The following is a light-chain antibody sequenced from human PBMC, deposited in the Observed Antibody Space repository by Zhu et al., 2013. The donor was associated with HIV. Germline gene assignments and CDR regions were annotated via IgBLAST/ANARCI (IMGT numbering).Light chain of an antibody. CDR3: QHYGGSSWT. CDR2: DAS. CDR1: QSVGSTY. J-gene: IGKJ1*01. Sequence: EVVLTQSPGTLSVSPGERAILACRASQSVGSTYFAWYQQKPGQAPRLLIYDASNRATGFPDRFSGTGSGTDFTLTISRLEPEDFALYYCQHYGGSSWTFGQGTKVEI. V-gene: IGKV3-20*01.